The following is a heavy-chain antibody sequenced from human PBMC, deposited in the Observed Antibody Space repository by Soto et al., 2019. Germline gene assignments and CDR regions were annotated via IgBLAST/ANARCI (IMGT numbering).Heavy chain of an antibody. D-gene: IGHD1-26*01. CDR2: IIPIFGTA. CDR3: ARGAEWELPSHNSFDY. Sequence: GPQLKVSCKASGGTFSSYAISWVRQAPGQGLEWKGGIIPIFGTANYAQKFQGRVTITADESTSTAYMELSSLRSEDTAVYYCARGAEWELPSHNSFDYWGQGTLVTVSS. V-gene: IGHV1-69*01. J-gene: IGHJ4*02. CDR1: GGTFSSYA.